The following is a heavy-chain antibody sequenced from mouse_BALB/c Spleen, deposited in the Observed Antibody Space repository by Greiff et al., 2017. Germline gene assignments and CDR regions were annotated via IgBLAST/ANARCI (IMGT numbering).Heavy chain of an antibody. V-gene: IGHV10-3*03. D-gene: IGHD3-1*01. J-gene: IGHJ4*01. Sequence: EVKLVESGGGLVQPKGSLKLSCAASGFTFNTYAMHWVCQAPGKGLEWVARIRSKSNNYATYYADSVKDRFTISRDDSQSMLYLQMNNLKTEDTAMYYCVREGLLYAMDYWGQGTSVTVSS. CDR1: GFTFNTYA. CDR2: IRSKSNNYAT. CDR3: VREGLLYAMDY.